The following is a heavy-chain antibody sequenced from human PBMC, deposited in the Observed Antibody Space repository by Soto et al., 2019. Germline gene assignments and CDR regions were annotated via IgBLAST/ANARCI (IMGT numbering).Heavy chain of an antibody. CDR2: IFHDGTA. Sequence: PSETLSLTCAVSGVSISSGNWWTWVRQSPRKGLEYIGEIFHDGTANYYSSFGRRVAMSVDKSKNQFSLRLTSVTAADTAIYYCERLVYDTRLNYLYFDFWGQGALVTVSS. CDR3: ERLVYDTRLNYLYFDF. CDR1: GVSISSGNW. J-gene: IGHJ4*02. D-gene: IGHD3-16*01. V-gene: IGHV4-4*02.